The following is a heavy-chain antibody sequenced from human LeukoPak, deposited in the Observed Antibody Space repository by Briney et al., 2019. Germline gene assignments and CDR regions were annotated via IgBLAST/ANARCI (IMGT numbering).Heavy chain of an antibody. CDR2: IWYDGSNK. V-gene: IGHV3-33*01. D-gene: IGHD3-10*01. CDR1: GFTFSSYG. J-gene: IGHJ4*02. Sequence: GGSLRLSCAASGFTFSSYGVHGVRQAPGKGLEWGAVIWYDGSNKYYADSVKGRFTISRDNSKNTLYLQMNSLRAEDTAVYYCARGERDYYGSGTPAVYWGQGTLVTVSS. CDR3: ARGERDYYGSGTPAVY.